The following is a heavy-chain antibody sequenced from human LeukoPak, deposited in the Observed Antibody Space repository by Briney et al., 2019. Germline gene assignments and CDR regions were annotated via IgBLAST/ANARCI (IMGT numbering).Heavy chain of an antibody. D-gene: IGHD4-17*01. CDR2: ISAYNGNT. Sequence: ASVKVSCKASGYTFTSYDINWARQATGQGLEWMGWISAYNGNTNYAQKLQGRVTMTTDTSTSTAYMELRSLRSDDTAVYYCASTVTTPLDYWGQGTLVTVSS. CDR1: GYTFTSYD. CDR3: ASTVTTPLDY. J-gene: IGHJ4*02. V-gene: IGHV1-18*01.